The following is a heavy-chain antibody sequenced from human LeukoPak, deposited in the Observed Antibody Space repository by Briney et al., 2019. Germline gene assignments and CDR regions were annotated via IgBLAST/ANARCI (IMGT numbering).Heavy chain of an antibody. CDR1: GYTFTSYD. CDR3: ARGQDYYDSSGRDAFDI. D-gene: IGHD3-22*01. J-gene: IGHJ3*02. Sequence: ASVKLSCKASGYTFTSYDINWVRQANGQGLEWMGWMNPNSGNTGYAQNFQGRVTMTRNTSISTAYMELSSLRSEDTAVYYCARGQDYYDSSGRDAFDIWGQGTMVTVSS. V-gene: IGHV1-8*01. CDR2: MNPNSGNT.